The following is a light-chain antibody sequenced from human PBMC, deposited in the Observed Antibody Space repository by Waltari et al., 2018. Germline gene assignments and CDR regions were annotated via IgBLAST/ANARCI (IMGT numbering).Light chain of an antibody. V-gene: IGLV3-21*02. CDR1: NIGSKN. CDR3: QVWDSGSDHYV. Sequence: YVLTQPPSVSVAPGQTARISCDGNNIGSKNVHWYQQKPGQAPVLVVYDDGDRPSGIPERFSGSNSGNTATLTISRVDAGDEADYYCQVWDSGSDHYVFGTVTKVTVL. CDR2: DDG. J-gene: IGLJ1*01.